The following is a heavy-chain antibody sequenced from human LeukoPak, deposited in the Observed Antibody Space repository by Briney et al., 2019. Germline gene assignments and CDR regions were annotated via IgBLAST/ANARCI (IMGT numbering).Heavy chain of an antibody. J-gene: IGHJ4*02. CDR1: GYTFTDYY. D-gene: IGHD6-13*01. CDR2: SNPNSGGT. Sequence: GASVKVSCKASGYTFTDYYMHWVRQAPGQGLEWMGWSNPNSGGTRFAQKFQGRVTVTRDTSISTAYMELSSLTSDDTAIYYCARRASTWYFFDYWGQGTLVTVSS. V-gene: IGHV1-2*02. CDR3: ARRASTWYFFDY.